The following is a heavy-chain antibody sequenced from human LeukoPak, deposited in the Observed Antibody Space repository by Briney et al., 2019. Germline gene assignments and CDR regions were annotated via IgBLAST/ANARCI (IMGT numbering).Heavy chain of an antibody. J-gene: IGHJ4*02. Sequence: GGSLRLSCAASGFTFSSYWTHWVRQAPGKGLVWVSRINTDGSITTYADFVKGRITISRDNAKNTVYLQMDSLRAEDTAVYYCARVGGSFSPMGYWGQGILVTVSS. D-gene: IGHD1-26*01. CDR3: ARVGGSFSPMGY. V-gene: IGHV3-74*01. CDR1: GFTFSSYW. CDR2: INTDGSIT.